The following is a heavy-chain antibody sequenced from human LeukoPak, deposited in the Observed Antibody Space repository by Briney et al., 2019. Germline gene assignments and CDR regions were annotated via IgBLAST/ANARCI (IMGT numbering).Heavy chain of an antibody. J-gene: IGHJ4*02. Sequence: ASVKVSCKASGYTFTSYGINWVRQAPGQGLGWMGWISPYNGNANYAQKLQGRVTMTTDTSTSTAYMELRSLRSDDTAVYYCARPLSFGESPLGYWGQGTLVTVSS. CDR1: GYTFTSYG. V-gene: IGHV1-18*01. D-gene: IGHD3-10*01. CDR2: ISPYNGNA. CDR3: ARPLSFGESPLGY.